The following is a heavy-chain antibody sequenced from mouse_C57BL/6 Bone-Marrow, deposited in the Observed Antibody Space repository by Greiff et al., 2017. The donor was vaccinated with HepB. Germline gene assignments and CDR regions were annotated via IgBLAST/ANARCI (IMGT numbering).Heavy chain of an antibody. CDR2: ISGGGGNT. Sequence: EVHLVESGGGLVKPGGSLKLSCAASGFTFSSYTMSWVRQTPEKRLEWVATISGGGGNTYYPDSVKGRFTISRDNAKNTLYLQMSSLRSEDTALYYCASPLITTVVDYYAMDYWGQGTSVTVSS. CDR3: ASPLITTVVDYYAMDY. J-gene: IGHJ4*01. V-gene: IGHV5-9*01. D-gene: IGHD1-1*01. CDR1: GFTFSSYT.